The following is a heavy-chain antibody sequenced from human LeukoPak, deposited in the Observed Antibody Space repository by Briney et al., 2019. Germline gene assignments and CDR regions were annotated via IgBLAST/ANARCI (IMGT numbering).Heavy chain of an antibody. CDR2: ISWDGGST. V-gene: IGHV3-43*01. CDR1: GFTFDDYT. D-gene: IGHD5-24*01. CDR3: AKDTGDGYNLVDY. J-gene: IGHJ4*02. Sequence: PGGSLRLSCAASGFTFDDYTMHWVRQAPGKGLEWVSLISWDGGSTYYADSVKGRFTISRDNSKNSLYLQMNSLRTEDTALYYCAKDTGDGYNLVDYWGQGTLVTVSS.